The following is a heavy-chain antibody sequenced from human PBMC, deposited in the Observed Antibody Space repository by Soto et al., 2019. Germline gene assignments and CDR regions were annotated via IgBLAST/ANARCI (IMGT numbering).Heavy chain of an antibody. CDR2: IWYDGSNR. Sequence: QVQLVESGGGVVQPGRSLRLSCAASGFVFDTYGMHWVRQAPGKGLEWVADIWYDGSNRNYADSVKGRFTISRDNSKNTLYLQMTSLRAEDTAVYFWGRPWNVDWLNFWGQGNLVIVSS. J-gene: IGHJ5*01. V-gene: IGHV3-33*01. CDR1: GFVFDTYG. D-gene: IGHD1-1*01. CDR3: GRPWNVDWLNF.